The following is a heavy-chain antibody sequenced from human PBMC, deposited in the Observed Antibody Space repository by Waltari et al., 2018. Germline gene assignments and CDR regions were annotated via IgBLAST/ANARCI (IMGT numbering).Heavy chain of an antibody. D-gene: IGHD6-19*01. CDR1: GFTLSTYW. J-gene: IGHJ4*02. CDR2: IKQDGSAK. V-gene: IGHV3-7*01. CDR3: VTDVSGWYVN. Sequence: EVQLVESGGGLVEPGGSVRLAGSASGFTLSTYWMAWVRQAPGRGLEWVANIKQDGSAKYYVDSVRGRSTISRDNANNSLFLQINSLRDDDTAVYYCVTDVSGWYVNWGQGTSVTVSS.